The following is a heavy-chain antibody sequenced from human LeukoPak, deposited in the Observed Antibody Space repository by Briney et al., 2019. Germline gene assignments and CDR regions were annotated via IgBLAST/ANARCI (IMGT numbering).Heavy chain of an antibody. CDR2: IIPIFGTA. CDR1: GGTFSSYA. D-gene: IGHD6-19*01. Sequence: SVKVSCKASGGTFSSYAISWVRQAPGQGLEWMGGIIPIFGTANYAQKFQGRVTITADESTSTAYMELSSLRSEDTAVYYCATEPGIAVAGTWAGGGPYYYYGMDVWGQGTTVTVSS. V-gene: IGHV1-69*13. CDR3: ATEPGIAVAGTWAGGGPYYYYGMDV. J-gene: IGHJ6*02.